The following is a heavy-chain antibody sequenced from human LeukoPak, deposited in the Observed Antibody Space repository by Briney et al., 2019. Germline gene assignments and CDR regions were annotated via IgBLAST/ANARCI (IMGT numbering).Heavy chain of an antibody. Sequence: GGSLRLSCAASGFSFTTYWMSWVRQAPGKGLEWVANIKEDGTEKYYVDSVRGRFTISRDNAKNSLFLQMNSLRVEDTAVYYCAKLAKYFYGSETYYFFEHWGQGTPVTASS. D-gene: IGHD3-10*01. V-gene: IGHV3-7*01. CDR3: AKLAKYFYGSETYYFFEH. CDR1: GFSFTTYW. J-gene: IGHJ4*02. CDR2: IKEDGTEK.